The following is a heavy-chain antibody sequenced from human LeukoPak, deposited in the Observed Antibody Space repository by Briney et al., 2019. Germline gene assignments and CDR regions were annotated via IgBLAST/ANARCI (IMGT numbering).Heavy chain of an antibody. CDR3: ARGIVVVPAAIMGSDY. CDR2: ISRSSSSI. J-gene: IGHJ4*02. V-gene: IGHV3-21*01. D-gene: IGHD2-2*01. CDR1: GFSFYGYS. Sequence: PGGSLRLSCAASGFSFYGYSMNWVRQAPGKGLEWVSSISRSSSSIYYADPVKGRFTISRDNAKNSLYLQMNSLRAEDTAVYYCARGIVVVPAAIMGSDYWGQGTLVTVSS.